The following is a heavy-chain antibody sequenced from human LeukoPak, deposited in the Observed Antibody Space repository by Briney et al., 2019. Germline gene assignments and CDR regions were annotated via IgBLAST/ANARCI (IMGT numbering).Heavy chain of an antibody. V-gene: IGHV5-51*01. Sequence: GESLKISCKGSGYSFTSYWIGWVRQMPGKGLEWMGIIYPGDSDTRYSPSFQGQVTISADKSISTAYLQWSSLKASDTAMYYCARRPNYGSGDNWFDPWGQGTLVTVSS. CDR1: GYSFTSYW. J-gene: IGHJ5*02. CDR2: IYPGDSDT. CDR3: ARRPNYGSGDNWFDP. D-gene: IGHD3-10*01.